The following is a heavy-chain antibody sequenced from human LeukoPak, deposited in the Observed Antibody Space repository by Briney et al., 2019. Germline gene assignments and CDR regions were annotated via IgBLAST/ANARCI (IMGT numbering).Heavy chain of an antibody. V-gene: IGHV1-2*02. CDR3: ARDGRTYYYDSSGRVSDY. J-gene: IGHJ4*02. CDR2: INPNSGGT. CDR1: GYTFTGYY. Sequence: ASVKVSCKASGYTFTGYYMHWVRQAPGQGLEWMGWINPNSGGTNYAQKFQGRVTMTRDTSISTAYMELRSLRSDDTAVYYCARDGRTYYYDSSGRVSDYWGQGTLVTVSS. D-gene: IGHD3-22*01.